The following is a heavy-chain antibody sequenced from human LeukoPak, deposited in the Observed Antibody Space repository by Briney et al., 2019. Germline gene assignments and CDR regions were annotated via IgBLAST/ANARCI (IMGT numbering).Heavy chain of an antibody. V-gene: IGHV3-74*01. CDR1: GFTFSSYW. Sequence: GGSLRLSCAASGFTFSSYWMHWVRQGPGKGLVWVSRINSDGSSTGYADSVKGRFTISRDNSKNTLYLQMNSLRAEDTAVYYCARSGLNRFDYWGLGTLVTVSS. CDR3: ARSGLNRFDY. CDR2: INSDGSST. D-gene: IGHD2-15*01. J-gene: IGHJ4*02.